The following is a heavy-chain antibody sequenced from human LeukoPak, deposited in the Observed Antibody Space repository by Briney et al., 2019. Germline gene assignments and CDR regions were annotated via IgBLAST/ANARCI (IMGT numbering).Heavy chain of an antibody. CDR3: ARVPVRYYDRAWFDP. Sequence: ASMKVSCKASGYTFTGYYMHWVRQAPGQGLEWMGWINPNSGGTNYAQKFQGRVTMTRDTSISTAYMELSRLRSDDTAVYHCARVPVRYYDRAWFDPWGQGTLVTVSS. CDR1: GYTFTGYY. CDR2: INPNSGGT. D-gene: IGHD3-22*01. J-gene: IGHJ5*02. V-gene: IGHV1-2*02.